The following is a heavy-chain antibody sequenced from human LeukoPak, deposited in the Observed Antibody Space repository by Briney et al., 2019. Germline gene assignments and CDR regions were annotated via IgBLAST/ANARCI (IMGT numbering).Heavy chain of an antibody. CDR1: GFTFSNAW. J-gene: IGHJ5*02. Sequence: GGSLRLSCAASGFTFSNAWMSWVRQAPGKGLEWVSVIYSGGATHYADSVQGRFTISRDNSKNTLYLQMQSLRAEDTAVYFCATDQVATVGPFGAWGQGTLVTVSS. CDR2: IYSGGAT. V-gene: IGHV3-66*01. D-gene: IGHD3-16*01. CDR3: ATDQVATVGPFGA.